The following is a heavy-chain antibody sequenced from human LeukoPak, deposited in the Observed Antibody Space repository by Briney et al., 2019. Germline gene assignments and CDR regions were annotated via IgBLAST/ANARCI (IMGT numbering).Heavy chain of an antibody. Sequence: ASVKVSCKASGYTFTDYALHWVHQAPGQSLEWRGWITTGRGETRYSQDFQRRITLTRDKSANTVYMDLSDLTSEDTAVYYCARGGQEWRGGNYFDSWGQGTLVAVSS. J-gene: IGHJ4*02. D-gene: IGHD3-3*01. CDR2: ITTGRGET. V-gene: IGHV1-3*03. CDR1: GYTFTDYA. CDR3: ARGGQEWRGGNYFDS.